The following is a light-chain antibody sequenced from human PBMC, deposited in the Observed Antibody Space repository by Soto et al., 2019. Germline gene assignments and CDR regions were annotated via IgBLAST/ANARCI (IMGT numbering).Light chain of an antibody. Sequence: QSVLTQPRSVSGSPGQSVTISCTGTSSDVGGYNSVSWYQQHPGKAPKLMIYDVTKRPSGVPDRFSGSKSGNTASLTISGLQAEDEADYYCCSYAGSYVFGTGTKLTVL. CDR3: CSYAGSYV. V-gene: IGLV2-11*01. J-gene: IGLJ1*01. CDR1: SSDVGGYNS. CDR2: DVT.